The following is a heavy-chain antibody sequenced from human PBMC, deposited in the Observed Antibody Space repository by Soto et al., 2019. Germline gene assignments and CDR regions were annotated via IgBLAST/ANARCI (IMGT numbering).Heavy chain of an antibody. V-gene: IGHV1-69*01. D-gene: IGHD3-22*01. CDR3: ASHHYTMIVPHWYFDL. Sequence: QVQLVQSGAEVKKPGSSVKVSCKASGGTFSSYAISWVRQAPGQGLEWMGGIIPIFGTANYAQKFQGRVTSTAEQSTSTAYMERSSLRSEDTAVYYCASHHYTMIVPHWYFDLWGRGTLVTVSS. CDR2: IIPIFGTA. CDR1: GGTFSSYA. J-gene: IGHJ2*01.